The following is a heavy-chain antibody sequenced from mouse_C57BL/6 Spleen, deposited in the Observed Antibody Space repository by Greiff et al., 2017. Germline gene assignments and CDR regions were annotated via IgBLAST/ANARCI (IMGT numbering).Heavy chain of an antibody. D-gene: IGHD1-1*01. Sequence: QVQLQQSGPELVKPGASVKISCKASGYSFTSYYIHWVKQRPGQGLEWIGWIYPGSGNTKYNEKFKGKATLTADTSSSTAYMQLISLTSEDSAVYYCARDYVSSFYYAMDYWGQGTSVTVSS. CDR3: ARDYVSSFYYAMDY. V-gene: IGHV1-66*01. CDR2: IYPGSGNT. CDR1: GYSFTSYY. J-gene: IGHJ4*01.